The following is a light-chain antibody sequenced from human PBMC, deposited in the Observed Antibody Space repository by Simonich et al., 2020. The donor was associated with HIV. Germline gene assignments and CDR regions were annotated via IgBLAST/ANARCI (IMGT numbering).Light chain of an antibody. CDR1: SSDVGGYNY. V-gene: IGLV2-14*01. Sequence: QSALTQPASVSGSPGQSITISCTGTSSDVGGYNYVSWYQQHPGKAPKLMIYDVSKRPSGVSNRFSGSKSGTSASLAITGLQAKDEADYYCQSYDSSLCGVVFGGGTKLTVL. J-gene: IGLJ2*01. CDR2: DVS. CDR3: QSYDSSLCGVV.